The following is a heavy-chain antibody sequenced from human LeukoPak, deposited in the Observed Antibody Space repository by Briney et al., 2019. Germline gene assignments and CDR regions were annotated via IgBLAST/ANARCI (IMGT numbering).Heavy chain of an antibody. Sequence: GGSLRLSCAASGLTFRNYWMSWIRQAPGKGLEWAAHISEDGSNKYYVDSVKGRFTISRDNAKNSLYLQMNSLRAEDTAVYYCATRSSYSSGWYAGYFDLWGRGTLVTVSS. CDR1: GLTFRNYW. CDR3: ATRSSYSSGWYAGYFDL. D-gene: IGHD6-19*01. J-gene: IGHJ2*01. CDR2: ISEDGSNK. V-gene: IGHV3-7*01.